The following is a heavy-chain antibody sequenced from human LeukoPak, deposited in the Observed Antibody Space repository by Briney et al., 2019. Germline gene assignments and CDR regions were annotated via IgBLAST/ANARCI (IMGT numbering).Heavy chain of an antibody. CDR1: GFTFSSYA. D-gene: IGHD2-21*01. Sequence: SGGSLRLSCAASGFTFSSYAMHWVRQAPGKGLEWVAVISYDGSNKYYADSVKGRFTISRDNSKNTLYLQMNSLRAEDTAVYYCAKSVVRGDGYYYGMDVWGQGTTVTVSS. CDR3: AKSVVRGDGYYYGMDV. V-gene: IGHV3-30*18. CDR2: ISYDGSNK. J-gene: IGHJ6*02.